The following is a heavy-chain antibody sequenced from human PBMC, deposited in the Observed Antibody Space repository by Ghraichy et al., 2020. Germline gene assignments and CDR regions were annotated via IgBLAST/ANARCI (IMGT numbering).Heavy chain of an antibody. CDR1: GFTFSSYA. CDR3: AKVRHGYSSGITLGFDY. CDR2: ISGSGGST. J-gene: IGHJ4*02. V-gene: IGHV3-23*01. Sequence: GGSLRLSCAASGFTFSSYAMSWVRQAPVKGLEWVSAISGSGGSTYYADSVKGRFTISRDNSKNTLYLQMNSLRAEDTAVYYCAKVRHGYSSGITLGFDYWGQGTLVTVSS. D-gene: IGHD6-19*01.